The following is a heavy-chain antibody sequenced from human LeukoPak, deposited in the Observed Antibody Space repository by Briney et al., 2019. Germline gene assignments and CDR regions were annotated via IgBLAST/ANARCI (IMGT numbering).Heavy chain of an antibody. CDR2: INQSGTT. D-gene: IGHD2-15*01. Sequence: SETLSLTCAVYGGSFSGSYWSWIRQPPGKGLEWIGEINQSGTTIYNPSLKSRVTISADTPNNQFSLKLSSVTAADTAVYYCAKEKGYCSGGSCYGGTFDNWGQGTLVTVSS. CDR3: AKEKGYCSGGSCYGGTFDN. V-gene: IGHV4-34*01. J-gene: IGHJ4*02. CDR1: GGSFSGSY.